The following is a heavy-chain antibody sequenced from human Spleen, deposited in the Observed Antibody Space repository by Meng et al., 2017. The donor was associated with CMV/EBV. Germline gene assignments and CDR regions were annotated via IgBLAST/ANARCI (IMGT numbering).Heavy chain of an antibody. J-gene: IGHJ5*02. CDR1: GGCFSCYY. CDR3: ARGGTYYYDSSGYDNWFDP. CDR2: INQSGST. Sequence: VPVPAGGAGLLKPSEAPSLTSAVYGGCFSCYYWGLIRQPPGKGLEWIGEINQSGSTNYNPSLKSRVTISVDTSKNQFSLKLSSVTAADTAVYYCARGGTYYYDSSGYDNWFDPWGQGTLVTVSS. V-gene: IGHV4-34*01. D-gene: IGHD3-22*01.